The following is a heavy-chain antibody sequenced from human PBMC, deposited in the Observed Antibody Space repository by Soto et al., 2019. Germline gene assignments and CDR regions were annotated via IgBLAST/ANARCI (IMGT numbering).Heavy chain of an antibody. CDR1: GFTFSSDS. CDR3: ARDNYDMLTGYFSYGMDV. V-gene: IGHV3-21*01. Sequence: VGSLRLSCAASGFTFSSDSMNWVRQAPGKGLEWVSSISSSSSYIYYADSVKGRSTISRDNAKNSLYLQMNSLRAEDTAVYYCARDNYDMLTGYFSYGMDVWGQGTTVTVSS. CDR2: ISSSSSYI. D-gene: IGHD3-9*01. J-gene: IGHJ6*02.